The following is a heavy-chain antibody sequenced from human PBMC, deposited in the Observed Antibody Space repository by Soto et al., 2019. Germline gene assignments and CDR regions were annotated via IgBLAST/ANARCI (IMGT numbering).Heavy chain of an antibody. Sequence: QVQLVQSGAEVKKPGASVKVSCKASGYTFTSYYMHWVRQAPGQGLEWMGIINPSGGSTSYAQKFQGRVTMTRDTSTSTVYMELSSLRSEDTAVYYCARDPHDLFSSSRQLLYMDVWGQGTTVTVSS. J-gene: IGHJ6*02. V-gene: IGHV1-46*01. CDR2: INPSGGST. CDR1: GYTFTSYY. CDR3: ARDPHDLFSSSRQLLYMDV. D-gene: IGHD2-2*02.